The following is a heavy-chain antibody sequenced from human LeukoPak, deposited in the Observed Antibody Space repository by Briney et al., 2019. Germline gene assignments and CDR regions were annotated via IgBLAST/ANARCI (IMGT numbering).Heavy chain of an antibody. D-gene: IGHD2-2*01. V-gene: IGHV1-2*06. J-gene: IGHJ6*02. CDR3: AREKVRQSGMDV. CDR2: INPNSGGT. CDR1: GYTFTSYG. Sequence: AASVKVSCKASGYTFTSYGISWVRQAPGQGLEWMGRINPNSGGTNYAQKFQGRVTMTRDTSISTAYMELSRLRSDDTAVYYCAREKVRQSGMDVWGQGTTVTVSS.